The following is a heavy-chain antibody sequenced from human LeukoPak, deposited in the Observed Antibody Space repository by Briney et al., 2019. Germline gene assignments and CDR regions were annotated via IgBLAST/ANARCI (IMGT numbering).Heavy chain of an antibody. CDR1: GFTFNNYA. V-gene: IGHV3-23*01. Sequence: GGSLGLSCAASGFTFNNYAMSWVRQAPGKGLEWVSTISGSDDNTYYADSVKGRFTISRDISKNTLYLQMNSLRADDTAVYYCANDFDYWGQGTLVTVSS. CDR3: ANDFDY. CDR2: ISGSDDNT. J-gene: IGHJ4*02.